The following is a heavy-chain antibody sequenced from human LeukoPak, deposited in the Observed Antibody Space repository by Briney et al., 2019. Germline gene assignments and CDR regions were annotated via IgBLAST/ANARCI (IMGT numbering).Heavy chain of an antibody. CDR3: TTGSSSPMSFFYYYYGMDV. D-gene: IGHD6-6*01. V-gene: IGHV3-23*01. CDR2: ISGSGGST. Sequence: LPGGSLRLSCAASGFTFSSYAMSWVRQAPGKGLEWVSAISGSGGSTYYADSVKGRFTISRDNSKNTLYLQMNSLKTEDTAVYYCTTGSSSPMSFFYYYYGMDVWGQGTTVTVSS. J-gene: IGHJ6*02. CDR1: GFTFSSYA.